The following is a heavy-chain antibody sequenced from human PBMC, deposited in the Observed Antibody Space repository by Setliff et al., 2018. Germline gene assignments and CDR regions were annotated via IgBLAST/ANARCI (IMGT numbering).Heavy chain of an antibody. CDR1: GYTFTGYY. V-gene: IGHV1-2*02. D-gene: IGHD3-22*01. Sequence: GASEVSCKASGYTFTGYYVHWVRQAPGQGLEWMGWINPNSGGTNYAQRFQGRVTMTRDTSISTAYMELSRLRSDDTAVYYCARSPLPPPGPGYYYDNSYYYYMDVWGKGTTVTVSS. J-gene: IGHJ6*03. CDR2: INPNSGGT. CDR3: ARSPLPPPGPGYYYDNSYYYYMDV.